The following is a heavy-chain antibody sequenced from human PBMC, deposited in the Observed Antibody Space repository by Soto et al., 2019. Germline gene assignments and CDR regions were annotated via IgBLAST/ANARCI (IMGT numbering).Heavy chain of an antibody. CDR3: ARRTRIPDYDSTGYPLSDAFDI. Sequence: EEHLEQSGAEVKKPGESLKISCKGSGYIFNDYWIAWVRQMPGKGLEWMGIVYPGDSDTRYSPSFEGHVTVSADKSITTAYLQWSSLKASDSAMYYCARRTRIPDYDSTGYPLSDAFDIWEQGTLVTVSS. V-gene: IGHV5-51*03. CDR2: VYPGDSDT. J-gene: IGHJ3*02. D-gene: IGHD3-22*01. CDR1: GYIFNDYW.